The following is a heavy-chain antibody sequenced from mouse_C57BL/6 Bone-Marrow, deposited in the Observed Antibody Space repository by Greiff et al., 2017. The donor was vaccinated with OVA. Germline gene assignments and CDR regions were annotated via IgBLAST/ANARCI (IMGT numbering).Heavy chain of an antibody. Sequence: EVQLQQSGPELVKPGASVKMSCKASGYTFTDYNMHWVKQSHGKSLEWIGYINPNNGGTSYNQKFKGKATLTVNKSSSTAYMELRSLTSEDSAVYYCARWWLLNAWFAYWGQGTLVTVSA. D-gene: IGHD2-3*01. J-gene: IGHJ3*01. CDR1: GYTFTDYN. CDR2: INPNNGGT. CDR3: ARWWLLNAWFAY. V-gene: IGHV1-22*01.